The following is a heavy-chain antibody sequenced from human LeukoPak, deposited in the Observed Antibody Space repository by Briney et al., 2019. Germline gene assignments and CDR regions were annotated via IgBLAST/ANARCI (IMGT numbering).Heavy chain of an antibody. CDR3: ATPRGAVLLIYYGMDV. D-gene: IGHD3-16*01. V-gene: IGHV1-69*13. Sequence: GASVKVSCKASGGTFSSYGISWVRQAPGQGLEWMGGIIPIFGATNYAQKFQGRVTITADESTSTAYMELSNLRSEDTATYYCATPRGAVLLIYYGMDVWGQGTTVTVSS. CDR2: IIPIFGAT. CDR1: GGTFSSYG. J-gene: IGHJ6*02.